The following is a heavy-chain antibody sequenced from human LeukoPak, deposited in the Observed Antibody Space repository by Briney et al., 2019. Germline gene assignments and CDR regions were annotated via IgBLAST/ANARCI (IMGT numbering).Heavy chain of an antibody. Sequence: GGSLRPSCAASGFTFSSYGMHWVRQAPGKGLEWVAVISYDGSNKYYADSVKGRFTISRDNSKNTLYLQMNSLRAEDTAVYYCAKDDGMYYYDSSGYYPDGYWGQGTLVTVSS. V-gene: IGHV3-30*18. D-gene: IGHD3-22*01. CDR2: ISYDGSNK. CDR3: AKDDGMYYYDSSGYYPDGY. CDR1: GFTFSSYG. J-gene: IGHJ4*02.